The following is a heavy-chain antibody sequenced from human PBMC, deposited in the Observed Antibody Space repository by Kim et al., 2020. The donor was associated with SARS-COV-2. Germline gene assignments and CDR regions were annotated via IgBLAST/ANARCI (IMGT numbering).Heavy chain of an antibody. Sequence: NPSRRNRATISVDTSKNQCSLKLTSVTAADTAVYFCARPGSVSGWYYFDSWGQGTLVTVSP. D-gene: IGHD6-19*01. V-gene: IGHV4-39*01. J-gene: IGHJ4*02. CDR3: ARPGSVSGWYYFDS.